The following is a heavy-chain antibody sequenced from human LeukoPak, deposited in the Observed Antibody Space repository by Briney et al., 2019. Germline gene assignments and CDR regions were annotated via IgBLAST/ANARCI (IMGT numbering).Heavy chain of an antibody. CDR3: ARSNPGIAAAGMLYFDY. V-gene: IGHV4-39*01. D-gene: IGHD6-13*01. Sequence: SETLSLTCTVSGGSFSTNSNYWGWIRQPPGKGLEWIGRLYYSGSTYYNPSLKSRVTISVDTSKNQFSLKLSSVTAADTAVYYCARSNPGIAAAGMLYFDYWGQGTLVTVSS. CDR1: GGSFSTNSNY. J-gene: IGHJ4*02. CDR2: LYYSGST.